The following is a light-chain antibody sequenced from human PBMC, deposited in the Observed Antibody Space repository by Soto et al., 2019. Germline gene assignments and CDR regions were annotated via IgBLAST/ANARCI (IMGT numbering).Light chain of an antibody. CDR2: DAS. CDR3: QQYNDWPPKYT. J-gene: IGKJ2*01. V-gene: IGKV3-15*01. Sequence: EIVMTQSPATLSVSPGERATLSCRASQSVSSNLAWYQQKPGQAPRLLIYDASTRATGIPARFSGSGSGTEFTLTISSLQSEDFAVYYCQQYNDWPPKYTCGQGTKLEIK. CDR1: QSVSSN.